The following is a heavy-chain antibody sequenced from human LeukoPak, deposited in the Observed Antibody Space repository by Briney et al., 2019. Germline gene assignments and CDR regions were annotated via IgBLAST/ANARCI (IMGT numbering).Heavy chain of an antibody. D-gene: IGHD6-19*01. CDR2: ISWNSGSI. CDR1: GFTFDDYA. J-gene: IGHJ4*02. Sequence: GRSLRLSCAASGFTFDDYAMHWVRQAPGKGLEWVSGISWNSGSIGYADSVKGRFTISRDNAKNSLYLQMNSLRAEDTALYYCARGGISGSGRGDYYIDYWNQRTLVTVSS. CDR3: ARGGISGSGRGDYYIDY. V-gene: IGHV3-9*01.